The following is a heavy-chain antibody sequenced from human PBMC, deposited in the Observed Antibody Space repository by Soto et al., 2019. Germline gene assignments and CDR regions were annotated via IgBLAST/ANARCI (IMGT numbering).Heavy chain of an antibody. V-gene: IGHV3-30-3*01. Sequence: QVQLVESGGGVVQPGRSLRLSCAASGFPFYTYAMHWVRQAPGKGLEWVAVISYAGNTKYYADSVQGRFTISRDNSNNALYLQMISLRPEDTAVDSCARAPATYDYGGNSVVWYVDLCGRGTPDTVS. CDR3: ARAPATYDYGGNSVVWYVDL. CDR2: ISYAGNTK. D-gene: IGHD4-17*01. CDR1: GFPFYTYA. J-gene: IGHJ2*01.